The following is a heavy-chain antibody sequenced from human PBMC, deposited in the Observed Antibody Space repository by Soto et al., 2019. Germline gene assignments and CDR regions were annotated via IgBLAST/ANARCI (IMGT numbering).Heavy chain of an antibody. J-gene: IGHJ4*02. Sequence: GGSLRLSCAASGFTFSSYSMNWVRQSPGKGLEWVSYISSSSSTIYYADSVKGRFTISRDNAKNSLYLQMNSLRDEDTAVYYCARVTIYDSSGYPDYWGQGTLVTVSS. CDR1: GFTFSSYS. CDR2: ISSSSSTI. V-gene: IGHV3-48*02. CDR3: ARVTIYDSSGYPDY. D-gene: IGHD3-22*01.